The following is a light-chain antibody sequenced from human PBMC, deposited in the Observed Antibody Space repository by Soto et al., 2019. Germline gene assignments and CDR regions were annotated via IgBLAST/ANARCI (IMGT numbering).Light chain of an antibody. J-gene: IGKJ4*01. CDR1: QSVSSSS. V-gene: IGKV3-20*01. CDR2: GAS. CDR3: QQYGNSIT. Sequence: IVLTQSPGTLSLSPGERATLSCRATQSVSSSSLAWYQQRPGQAPRLLIFGASNRATGIPDRFSGSGSGTDFSLTISRLEPEDCAVYYCQQYGNSITFGGGTKVEIK.